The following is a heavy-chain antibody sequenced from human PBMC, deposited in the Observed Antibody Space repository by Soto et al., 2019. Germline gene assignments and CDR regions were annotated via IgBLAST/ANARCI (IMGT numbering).Heavy chain of an antibody. D-gene: IGHD1-26*01. Sequence: QVQLQESGPGLVKPSETLSLTCTVSGGSISSYYWSWIRQPPGKGLEWIGYIYYSGSTNYNPSLKSRVTISVDTSKNQFSLKLSSVTAADTAVYYCARVLPGIVGATSATDAFDIWGQGTMVTVSS. CDR3: ARVLPGIVGATSATDAFDI. CDR2: IYYSGST. V-gene: IGHV4-59*01. J-gene: IGHJ3*02. CDR1: GGSISSYY.